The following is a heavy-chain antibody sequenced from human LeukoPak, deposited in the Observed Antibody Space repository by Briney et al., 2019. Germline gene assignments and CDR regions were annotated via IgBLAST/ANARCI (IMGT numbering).Heavy chain of an antibody. CDR2: IDTDVSRT. J-gene: IGHJ4*02. CDR3: AKGAWAADGPMGNNFAS. D-gene: IGHD6-13*01. V-gene: IGHV3-74*01. CDR1: GFAVSMYW. Sequence: GGSLRLSCAASGFAVSMYWMHWVRQAPGKGLVWVSRIDTDVSRTDYADSVKGRFTISRDNAKNTLYLQMDSLRTEDTSIYYCAKGAWAADGPMGNNFASWGQGTLVIVSS.